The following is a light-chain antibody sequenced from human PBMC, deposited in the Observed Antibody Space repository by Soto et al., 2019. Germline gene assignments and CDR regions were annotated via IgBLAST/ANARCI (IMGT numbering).Light chain of an antibody. J-gene: IGKJ1*01. Sequence: DSQVTXSPXXXXAXXXDXXIXXXLTSQSISNHLHWYQQTPGKAPKLLIYKASSLESGVPSRFSGSGSGTEFTLTISSLQPDDFATYYCQQYNSYSMTFGQGTMVDIK. CDR3: QQYNSYSMT. CDR2: KAS. CDR1: QSISNH. V-gene: IGKV1-5*03.